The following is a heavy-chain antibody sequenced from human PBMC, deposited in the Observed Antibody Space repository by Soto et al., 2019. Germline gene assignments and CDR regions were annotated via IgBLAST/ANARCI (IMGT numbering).Heavy chain of an antibody. D-gene: IGHD4-4*01. CDR1: GGSIRSGDYY. J-gene: IGHJ4*02. CDR2: IYHTGTT. Sequence: QLQELGPRLVKPSETLSLTCTVSGGSIRSGDYYWGWVRQPPGKGLEWIGSIYHTGTTYYNPSLRSRLIMSVDRSENQFSLRLNSVTVTDTGVYYCTCERYSSPFIWGQGTLVTVSS. V-gene: IGHV4-39*01. CDR3: TCERYSSPFI.